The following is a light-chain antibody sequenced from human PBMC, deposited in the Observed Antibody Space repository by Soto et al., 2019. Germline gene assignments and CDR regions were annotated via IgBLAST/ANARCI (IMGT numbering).Light chain of an antibody. Sequence: EIVMTQSPATLSVSPGERATLSCRASQNINTHLAWYQQKPGQAPRLLIYYASTRATGIPARFSGSGSGTEFTLSISSLQSEDFADYYCQQYQNWPLITFGQGTRLEIK. CDR3: QQYQNWPLIT. CDR1: QNINTH. CDR2: YAS. J-gene: IGKJ5*01. V-gene: IGKV3-15*01.